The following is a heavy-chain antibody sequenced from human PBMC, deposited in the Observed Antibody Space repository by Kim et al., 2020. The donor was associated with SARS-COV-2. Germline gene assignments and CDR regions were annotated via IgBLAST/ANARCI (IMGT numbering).Heavy chain of an antibody. V-gene: IGHV3-11*05. Sequence: GGSLRLSCAASGFTFSDYYMSWIRQAPGKGLEWVSYISSSSSYTNYADSVKGRFTISRDNAKNSLYLQMNSLRAEDTAVYYCARDLWRYCSSTSCRYYFDYWGQGTLVTVSS. CDR2: ISSSSSYT. D-gene: IGHD2-2*01. J-gene: IGHJ4*02. CDR3: ARDLWRYCSSTSCRYYFDY. CDR1: GFTFSDYY.